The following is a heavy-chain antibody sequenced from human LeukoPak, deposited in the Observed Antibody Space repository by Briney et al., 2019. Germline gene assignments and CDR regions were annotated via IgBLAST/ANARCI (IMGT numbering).Heavy chain of an antibody. CDR2: VFHSGAT. D-gene: IGHD4-23*01. CDR1: GGSFSDYY. V-gene: IGHV4-34*12. J-gene: IGHJ4*02. CDR3: ARRRRATVGPFDY. Sequence: PSETLSLTCAVYGGSFSDYYWTWIRQTPGKGLEWIGEVFHSGATNYNPSLKSRVTISVDTSKNQFSLELSSVTAADTAVYYCARRRRATVGPFDYWGQGTLVTVSS.